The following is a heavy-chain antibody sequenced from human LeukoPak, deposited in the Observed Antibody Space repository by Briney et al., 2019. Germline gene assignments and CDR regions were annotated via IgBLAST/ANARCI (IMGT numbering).Heavy chain of an antibody. CDR2: ISSSSSYI. Sequence: PGGSLRLSCAAYGFTFSSYSMNWVRQAPGKGLEWVSSISSSSSYIYYADSVKGRFTISRDNAKNSLYLQMNSLRAEDTAVYYCARAKRRGYYYDSSGYHPAGAFDIWGQGTMVTVSS. V-gene: IGHV3-21*01. J-gene: IGHJ3*02. CDR3: ARAKRRGYYYDSSGYHPAGAFDI. CDR1: GFTFSSYS. D-gene: IGHD3-22*01.